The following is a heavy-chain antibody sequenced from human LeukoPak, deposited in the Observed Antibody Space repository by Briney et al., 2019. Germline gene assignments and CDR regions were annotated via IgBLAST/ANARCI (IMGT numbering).Heavy chain of an antibody. J-gene: IGHJ3*02. V-gene: IGHV3-30*02. CDR2: IPSDGNNK. CDR3: AKARSGGSWTFDI. D-gene: IGHD2-15*01. CDR1: GFTLTTYG. Sequence: GGSLRLSCAASGFTLTTYGVHWVRQAPGQGLEWVAFIPSDGNNKQYADSVQGRVTIFRDNSKNTLYLQMNSLVTEDTAVYYCAKARSGGSWTFDIWGQGTMVIVSS.